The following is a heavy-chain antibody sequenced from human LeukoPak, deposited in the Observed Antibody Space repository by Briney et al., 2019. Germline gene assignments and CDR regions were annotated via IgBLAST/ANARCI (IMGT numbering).Heavy chain of an antibody. V-gene: IGHV4-59*01. J-gene: IGHJ5*02. CDR3: ARVSGFWSGYPNWFDP. D-gene: IGHD3-3*01. CDR1: GGSISSYY. CDR2: IYYSGST. Sequence: KPSETLSLTCTVSGGSISSYYWSWIRQPPGKGLEWIGYIYYSGSTNYNPSLKSRVTISVDTSKNQFSLKLSSVTAADTAVYYCARVSGFWSGYPNWFDPWGQGTLVTVSS.